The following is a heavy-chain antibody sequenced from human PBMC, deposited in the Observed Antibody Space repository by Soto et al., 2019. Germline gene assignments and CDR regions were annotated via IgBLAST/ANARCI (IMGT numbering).Heavy chain of an antibody. CDR2: VSNSGNT. J-gene: IGHJ4*02. CDR3: ARTDSRGSWAAWF. CDR1: GDSVSSGNYY. V-gene: IGHV4-61*01. D-gene: IGHD3-22*01. Sequence: QVQLQESGPGLVKPSETLSLICSVSGDSVSSGNYYWSWMRQPPGKGLEWIGYVSNSGNTNYNPYLMSRVTLSVDTSKNQFSLKLTSVTAADTAVYYWARTDSRGSWAAWFWGQVILVTVSS.